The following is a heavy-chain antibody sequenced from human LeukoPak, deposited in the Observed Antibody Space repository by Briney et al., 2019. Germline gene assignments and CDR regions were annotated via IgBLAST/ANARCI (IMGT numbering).Heavy chain of an antibody. J-gene: IGHJ5*02. V-gene: IGHV3-7*01. D-gene: IGHD1-26*01. CDR1: GFTFSSYW. Sequence: GGSLRLSCAASGFTFSSYWMNWVRQAPGKGLEWVANIKQDGSEKYYVDSVKGRFTISRDNAKNSLYLQMNSLRAEDTAVYYCARDWAEWELLLNWFDPWGQGTLVTVSS. CDR2: IKQDGSEK. CDR3: ARDWAEWELLLNWFDP.